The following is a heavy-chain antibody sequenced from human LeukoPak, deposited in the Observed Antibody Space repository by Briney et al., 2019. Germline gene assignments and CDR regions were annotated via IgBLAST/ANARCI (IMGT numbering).Heavy chain of an antibody. CDR1: GFTFGSYA. Sequence: GGSLRLSCAASGFTFGSYAMNWVRQAPGKGLEYVSAISSNGGSTYYANSVKGRFTISRDNSKNTLFLQMGSLRAEDMAVYYCARGGSIAARPIDYWGQGTLVTVSS. J-gene: IGHJ4*02. V-gene: IGHV3-64*01. D-gene: IGHD6-6*01. CDR3: ARGGSIAARPIDY. CDR2: ISSNGGST.